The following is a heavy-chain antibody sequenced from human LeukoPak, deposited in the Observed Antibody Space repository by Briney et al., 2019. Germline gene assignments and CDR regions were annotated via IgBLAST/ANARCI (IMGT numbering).Heavy chain of an antibody. D-gene: IGHD1-26*01. CDR2: IYYSGST. CDR3: AREPPGGSYYDY. J-gene: IGHJ4*02. CDR1: GGSISSGDYY. Sequence: PSETLSLTCTVSGGSISSGDYYWSWLRQPPGKGLEWIGYIYYSGSTYYNPSLKSRVTISVDTSKNQFSLKLSSVTAADTAVYDCAREPPGGSYYDYWGQGTLVTVSP. V-gene: IGHV4-30-4*08.